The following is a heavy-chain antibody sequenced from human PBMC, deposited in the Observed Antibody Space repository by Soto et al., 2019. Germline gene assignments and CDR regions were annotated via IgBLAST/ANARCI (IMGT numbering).Heavy chain of an antibody. D-gene: IGHD2-15*01. CDR3: AKEYQGGRPRVLDY. Sequence: SAKVSCKASGYTFDSYSMHWVRQAPGQRLEWMGWINGGNGDTKYSQRFQGRVTITRDTSASTAYMELSSLRSEDTAVYYCAKEYQGGRPRVLDYWGQGTLVTVS. J-gene: IGHJ4*02. CDR2: INGGNGDT. V-gene: IGHV1-3*01. CDR1: GYTFDSYS.